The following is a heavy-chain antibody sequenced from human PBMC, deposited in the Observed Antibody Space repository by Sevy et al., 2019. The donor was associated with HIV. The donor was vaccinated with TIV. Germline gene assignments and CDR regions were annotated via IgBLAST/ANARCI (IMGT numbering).Heavy chain of an antibody. CDR1: GFTFSSYW. D-gene: IGHD5-18*01. V-gene: IGHV3-7*01. CDR3: VREGGGGFSYSLDT. J-gene: IGHJ5*02. CDR2: MKQDGSEK. Sequence: GGSLRLSCAASGFTFSSYWMSWVRQAPGKGLEWVATMKQDGSEKYYVDSVKGRLTISRDNAKNSLYLQMNSLRAEDRAVYYCVREGGGGFSYSLDTWGQGTLVTVSS.